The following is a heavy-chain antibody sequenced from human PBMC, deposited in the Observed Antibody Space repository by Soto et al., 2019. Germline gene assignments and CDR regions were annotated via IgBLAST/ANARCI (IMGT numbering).Heavy chain of an antibody. CDR2: IKQDGSEK. J-gene: IGHJ4*02. CDR3: ARVLASAYYFDY. CDR1: GFTFSSYC. V-gene: IGHV3-7*01. Sequence: GRSLRLSCAASGFTFSSYCMSLVRQAPGKGLEWVANIKQDGSEKYYVDSVKGRFTISRDNAKNSLYLQMNSLRAEDTAVYYCARVLASAYYFDYWGQGTLVTVSS. D-gene: IGHD5-12*01.